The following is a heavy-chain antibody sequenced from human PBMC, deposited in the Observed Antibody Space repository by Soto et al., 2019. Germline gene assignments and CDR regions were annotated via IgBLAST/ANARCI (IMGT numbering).Heavy chain of an antibody. D-gene: IGHD3-3*01. V-gene: IGHV4-34*01. CDR2: INHSGST. CDR1: GGSFSGYY. Sequence: QVQLQQWGAGLLKPSETLSLTCAVYGGSFSGYYWTWIRQPPGKGLEWIGEINHSGSTNYNPSLKSRVTISIDTAKNQFSLKLSSVTAADTAVYYCARVPTMRDFKGVAYWGQGTLATVSS. CDR3: ARVPTMRDFKGVAY. J-gene: IGHJ4*02.